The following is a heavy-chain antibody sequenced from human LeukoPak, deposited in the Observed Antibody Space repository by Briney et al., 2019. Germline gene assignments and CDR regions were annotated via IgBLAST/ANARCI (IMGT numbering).Heavy chain of an antibody. J-gene: IGHJ5*02. CDR3: ARVAVKRYYGSGSHH. CDR1: GFTVTYY. V-gene: IGHV3-11*01. Sequence: GGSLRLSCAASGFTVTYYMSWVRQAPGKGLEWVSYISSSGSTIYYADSVKGRFTISKDNAKNSLYPQMNSLRAEDTAVYYCARVAVKRYYGSGSHHWGQGTLVTVSS. D-gene: IGHD3-10*01. CDR2: ISSSGSTI.